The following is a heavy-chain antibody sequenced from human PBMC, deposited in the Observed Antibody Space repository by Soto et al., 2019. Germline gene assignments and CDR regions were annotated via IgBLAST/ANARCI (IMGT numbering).Heavy chain of an antibody. V-gene: IGHV1-3*01. D-gene: IGHD6-13*01. Sequence: ASVQVSCKASGYTFTSYAMHWVRQAPGQRLEWMGWINAGNGNTKYSQKFQGRVTITRDTSASTAYMELSSLRSEDTAVYYCAVLAAAGTHITDYWGQGTLVTVSS. CDR1: GYTFTSYA. J-gene: IGHJ4*02. CDR2: INAGNGNT. CDR3: AVLAAAGTHITDY.